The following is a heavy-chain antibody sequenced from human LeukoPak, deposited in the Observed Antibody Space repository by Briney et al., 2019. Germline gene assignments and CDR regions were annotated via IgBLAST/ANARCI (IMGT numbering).Heavy chain of an antibody. V-gene: IGHV3-23*01. CDR2: ISGSGGST. J-gene: IGHJ4*02. D-gene: IGHD2-15*01. CDR1: GFTFSSYG. Sequence: PGGSLRLSCAASGFTFSSYGMSWVRQAPGKGLEWVSAISGSGGSTYYADSVKGRFTISRDNSKNTLYLQMNSLRAEDTAVYYCAKDSIPPYCSGGSCYYYWGQGTLVTVSS. CDR3: AKDSIPPYCSGGSCYYY.